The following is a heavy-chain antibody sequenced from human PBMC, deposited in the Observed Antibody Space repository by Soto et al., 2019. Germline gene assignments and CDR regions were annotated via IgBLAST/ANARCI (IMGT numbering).Heavy chain of an antibody. J-gene: IGHJ5*02. D-gene: IGHD6-13*01. CDR3: ASFPKIAAAEDWFDP. V-gene: IGHV4-34*01. Sequence: SSETLSLTCAVYGGSFSGYYWSWIRQPPGKGLEWIGEINHSGSTNYNQSLKSRVTISVDTSKNQFSLKLSSVTAADTAVYYCASFPKIAAAEDWFDPWGQGTLVTVSS. CDR2: INHSGST. CDR1: GGSFSGYY.